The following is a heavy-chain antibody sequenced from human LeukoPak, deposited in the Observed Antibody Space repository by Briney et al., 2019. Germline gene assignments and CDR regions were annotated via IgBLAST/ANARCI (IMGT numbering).Heavy chain of an antibody. CDR1: GGSISSGGYY. Sequence: QSSETLSLTCTVSGGSISSGGYYWSWIRQHPGKGLEWIGYIYYSGSTYYNPSLKSRVAISVDTSKNQFSLKLSSVTAADTAVYYCARVFQYQLPSDAFDIWGQGTMVTVSS. D-gene: IGHD2-2*01. CDR3: ARVFQYQLPSDAFDI. V-gene: IGHV4-31*03. J-gene: IGHJ3*02. CDR2: IYYSGST.